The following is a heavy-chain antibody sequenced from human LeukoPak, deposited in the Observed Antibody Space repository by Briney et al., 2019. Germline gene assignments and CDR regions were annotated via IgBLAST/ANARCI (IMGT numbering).Heavy chain of an antibody. CDR2: ISGSGGST. CDR1: GFTFSSYA. Sequence: GGSLRLSCAASGFTFSSYAMSWVRQAPGKGLEWVSAISGSGGSTYYADSVKGRFTISRDNSKNTLYLQMNSLRAEDTAVYYCASSRVPRPTVTPDWYFDYWGQGTLVTVSS. V-gene: IGHV3-23*01. J-gene: IGHJ4*02. D-gene: IGHD4-17*01. CDR3: ASSRVPRPTVTPDWYFDY.